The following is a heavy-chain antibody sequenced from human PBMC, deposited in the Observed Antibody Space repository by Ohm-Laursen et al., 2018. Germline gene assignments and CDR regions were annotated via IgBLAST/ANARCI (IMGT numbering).Heavy chain of an antibody. CDR2: INKSGST. CDR1: GGSSSGYF. Sequence: TLSLTCTVNGGSSSGYFWNWIRQPPGEGLEWIGEINKSGSTKYHPALKSRVTLSADASNSQFSLRLSSVTAADTAIYYCARGSGYFKLDVWGQGTTVTVSS. CDR3: ARGSGYFKLDV. D-gene: IGHD5-12*01. V-gene: IGHV4-34*01. J-gene: IGHJ6*02.